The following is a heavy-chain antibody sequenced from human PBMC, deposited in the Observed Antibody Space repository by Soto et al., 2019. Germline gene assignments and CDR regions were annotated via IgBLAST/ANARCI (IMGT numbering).Heavy chain of an antibody. J-gene: IGHJ4*02. CDR2: RYYSEST. D-gene: IGHD2-15*01. Sequence: SETLSLTCTVSGGSITTGGYYWSWIRQLPGKGLEWIGHRYYSESTYYNPSLKSRVSISLDTSKNQFSLKLSFVTAADTAMYYCATTTCSGRSCYSWSLDYWGQGTPVTVSS. V-gene: IGHV4-31*03. CDR1: GGSITTGGYY. CDR3: ATTTCSGRSCYSWSLDY.